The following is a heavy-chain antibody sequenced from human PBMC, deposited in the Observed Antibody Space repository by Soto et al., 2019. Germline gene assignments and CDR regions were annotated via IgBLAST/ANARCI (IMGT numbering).Heavy chain of an antibody. V-gene: IGHV4-59*01. D-gene: IGHD2-15*01. Sequence: QVQLQESGPGLVKPSETLSLTCTVSGGSISSYYWSWIRQPPGKGLEWIGYIYYSGSTNYNPSLKSRVTISVDTSKNQFSLKLSSVTAADTAVYYCARDRKGVRYCSGGSCYLTLGPRYYYYMDVWGKGTTVTVSS. CDR1: GGSISSYY. CDR2: IYYSGST. CDR3: ARDRKGVRYCSGGSCYLTLGPRYYYYMDV. J-gene: IGHJ6*03.